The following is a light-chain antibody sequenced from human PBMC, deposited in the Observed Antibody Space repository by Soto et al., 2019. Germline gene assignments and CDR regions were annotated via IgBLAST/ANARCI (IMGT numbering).Light chain of an antibody. J-gene: IGKJ4*01. Sequence: EIVLTRSPATLSLSPGERATLSCRASQSVSSYLAWYQQKPGQAPRLLIYDASNRATGIPARFSGSGSGTDFTLTISRLEPEDFAVYYCQQRSNVFGGGTKVDIK. CDR1: QSVSSY. CDR3: QQRSNV. CDR2: DAS. V-gene: IGKV3-11*01.